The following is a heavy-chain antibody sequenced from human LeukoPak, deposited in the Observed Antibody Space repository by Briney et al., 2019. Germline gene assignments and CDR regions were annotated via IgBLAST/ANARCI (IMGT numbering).Heavy chain of an antibody. CDR1: GGSISSYY. Sequence: PSETLSLTCTVSGGSISSYYWSWIRQPAAKGLEWIGRIYTSGSTNYNPSLKSRVTMSVDTSKNQFSLKLSSVTAADTAVYYCARHVITISLYYFDYWGQGTLVTVSS. D-gene: IGHD3-3*01. J-gene: IGHJ4*02. V-gene: IGHV4-4*07. CDR3: ARHVITISLYYFDY. CDR2: IYTSGST.